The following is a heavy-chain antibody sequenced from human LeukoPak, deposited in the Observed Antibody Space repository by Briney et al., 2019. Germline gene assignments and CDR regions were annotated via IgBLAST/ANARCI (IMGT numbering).Heavy chain of an antibody. Sequence: GGSLTLPCAASGFTFDDYYMSWIRQAAGKGLEGISYTSDSGTSIYYAASVRGRFTISRDNAKNSLSLQTNSLRVEDTAVYYCARGFLPSMVRAYDYWGQGTLVSVSS. CDR2: TSDSGTSI. V-gene: IGHV3-11*01. D-gene: IGHD4/OR15-4a*01. J-gene: IGHJ4*02. CDR3: ARGFLPSMVRAYDY. CDR1: GFTFDDYY.